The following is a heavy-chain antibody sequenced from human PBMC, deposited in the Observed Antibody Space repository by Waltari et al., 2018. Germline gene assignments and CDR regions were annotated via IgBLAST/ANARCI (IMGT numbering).Heavy chain of an antibody. Sequence: EVQLVESGGGLVQPGGSLRLSCAASGFTFSSYAMSWVRQAPGKGLEWVSAISGIGGSTYYADSVKGRFTISRDKSKNTLYLQMNSLRAEDTAVYYCAKRSSSWSVSYYMDVWGKGTTVTVSS. CDR2: ISGIGGST. CDR1: GFTFSSYA. J-gene: IGHJ6*03. V-gene: IGHV3-23*04. CDR3: AKRSSSWSVSYYMDV. D-gene: IGHD6-13*01.